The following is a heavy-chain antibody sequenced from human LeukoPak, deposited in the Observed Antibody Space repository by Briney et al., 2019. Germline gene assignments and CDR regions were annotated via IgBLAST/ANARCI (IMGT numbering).Heavy chain of an antibody. D-gene: IGHD4-17*01. Sequence: GGSLRLSCAASGFTFSSSWMTWVRQAPGKGLEWVANINNDGSGTYYVDSVEVRFTISRDNAKNSLFLQMNSLRAEDTAVYYCASKAVTYYYDYWGQGTLVIVSS. J-gene: IGHJ4*02. CDR2: INNDGSGT. CDR1: GFTFSSSW. V-gene: IGHV3-7*05. CDR3: ASKAVTYYYDY.